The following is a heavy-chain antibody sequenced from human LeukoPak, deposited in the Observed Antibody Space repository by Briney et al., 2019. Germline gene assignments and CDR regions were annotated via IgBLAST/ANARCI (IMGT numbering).Heavy chain of an antibody. V-gene: IGHV4-59*01. CDR1: GGSISGYY. J-gene: IGHJ4*02. Sequence: SETLSLTCTVSGGSISGYYWSWIRQSPGRGLEWIGYVYYSGNTNYNPSLKSRLTISLDTAKNQFSLKLSSVTSADTAVYYCARGEYEDLVDNWGQGTLVTVSS. CDR2: VYYSGNT. D-gene: IGHD1-26*01. CDR3: ARGEYEDLVDN.